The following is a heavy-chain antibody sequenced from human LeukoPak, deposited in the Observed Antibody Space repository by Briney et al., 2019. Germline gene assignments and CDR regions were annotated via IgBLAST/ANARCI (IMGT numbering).Heavy chain of an antibody. D-gene: IGHD6-13*01. J-gene: IGHJ4*02. CDR1: GFTFSSYG. V-gene: IGHV3-33*01. CDR3: ASDGIAVDRGIGYFDY. Sequence: GGSLRLSCTASGFTFSSYGMHSVRQAPGKGLEWVAVIWYDGSNKYYADSVKGRFTISRDNSENTLYLQMNRLRAEDTALYYCASDGIAVDRGIGYFDYWGQGTLVTVSS. CDR2: IWYDGSNK.